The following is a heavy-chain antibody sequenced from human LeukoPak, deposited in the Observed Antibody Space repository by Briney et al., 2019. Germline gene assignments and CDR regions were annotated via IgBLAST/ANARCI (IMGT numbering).Heavy chain of an antibody. V-gene: IGHV4-39*07. D-gene: IGHD3-22*01. CDR3: ASSNYDSSGYYLESAFDI. J-gene: IGHJ3*02. Sequence: SETLSLTCTVSGGSISSSSYYWGWIRQPPGKGLEWIGSIYYSGSTYYNPSLKSRVTISVDTSKNQFSLKLSSVTAADTAVYYCASSNYDSSGYYLESAFDIWGQGTMVTVSS. CDR1: GGSISSSSYY. CDR2: IYYSGST.